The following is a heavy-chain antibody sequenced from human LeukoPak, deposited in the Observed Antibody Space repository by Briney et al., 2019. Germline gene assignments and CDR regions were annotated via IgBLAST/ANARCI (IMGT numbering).Heavy chain of an antibody. D-gene: IGHD3/OR15-3a*01. CDR3: GRGYWTGYHHLDF. Sequence: SETLSLTCTVSGGSISSGSYHWSWIRQPAGKGLEWIGHIYISGSTNYNPSLKSRVTISLDTSKNQFSLKLTSVTAADTAVYYCGRGYWTGYHHLDFWGQGTLVTVSS. CDR2: IYISGST. V-gene: IGHV4-61*09. CDR1: GGSISSGSYH. J-gene: IGHJ4*02.